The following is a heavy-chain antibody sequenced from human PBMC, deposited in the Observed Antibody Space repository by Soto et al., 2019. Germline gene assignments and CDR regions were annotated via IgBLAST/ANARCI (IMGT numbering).Heavy chain of an antibody. J-gene: IGHJ5*02. D-gene: IGHD3-10*01. CDR1: GDSFGSYG. CDR3: AREPFGRFDP. CDR2: SIPVFGTT. Sequence: GASVKVSCKASGDSFGSYGVSWVRQAPGQGLEWMGASIPVFGTTNYTQKFQGRVTITADDSTTTAYMELSSLRSDDTAVYYCAREPFGRFDPWGQGTLVTVSS. V-gene: IGHV1-69*13.